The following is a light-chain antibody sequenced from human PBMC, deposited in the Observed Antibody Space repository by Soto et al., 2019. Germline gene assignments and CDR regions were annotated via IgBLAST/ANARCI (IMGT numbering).Light chain of an antibody. CDR2: QVS. CDR1: QSLVYRDGNTY. V-gene: IGKV2-30*01. CDR3: MQGTHWPLT. J-gene: IGKJ4*01. Sequence: DVVMTQSPLSLPVTLGQPASISCRSSQSLVYRDGNTYLNWFQQRPGQSPRRLIYQVSNRDSGVPDRLSGSGSGTEFTLKISRVEAEDVGVYYCMQGTHWPLTFGGGTKVEIK.